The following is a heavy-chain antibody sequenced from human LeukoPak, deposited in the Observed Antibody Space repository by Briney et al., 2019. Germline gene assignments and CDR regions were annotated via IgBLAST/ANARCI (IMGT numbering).Heavy chain of an antibody. CDR2: ISWNSGSI. V-gene: IGHV3-9*01. CDR1: GFTFDDYA. D-gene: IGHD4-23*01. CDR3: AKDIRWLDRGYFDY. J-gene: IGHJ4*02. Sequence: GRSLRLSCAASGFTFDDYAMHWVRQAPGKGLEWVSGISWNSGSIGYADSVKGRFTISRDNAKNSLYLQMNSLRAEDTALYYCAKDIRWLDRGYFDYWGQGTLVTVSS.